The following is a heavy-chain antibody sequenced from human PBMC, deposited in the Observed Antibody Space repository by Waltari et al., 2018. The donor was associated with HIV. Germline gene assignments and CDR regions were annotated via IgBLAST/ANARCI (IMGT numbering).Heavy chain of an antibody. CDR3: AKGGLLWTFDI. V-gene: IGHV3-30*02. D-gene: IGHD3-10*01. Sequence: QVQLVESGGGVVQPGGSLRLSCAASGFPFSSYGMHWVRQAPGKGLEWVAFIRYDGSNKYYADSVKGRFTISRDNSKNTLYLQMNSLRAEDTAVYYCAKGGLLWTFDIWGQGTMVTVSS. CDR2: IRYDGSNK. CDR1: GFPFSSYG. J-gene: IGHJ3*02.